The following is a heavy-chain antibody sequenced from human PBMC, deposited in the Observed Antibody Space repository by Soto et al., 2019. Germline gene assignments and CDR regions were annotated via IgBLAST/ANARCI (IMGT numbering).Heavy chain of an antibody. CDR3: AAEGGDRDVLFDY. V-gene: IGHV1-58*01. J-gene: IGHJ4*02. Sequence: QMQLVQSGPEVKKPGTSVKVSCKASGFTFTSSAVQWVRQARGQRLEWIGWIVVGSGNTNYAQKFQERVTITRDMSTSTAYMELGSLRSEDTAVYYCAAEGGDRDVLFDYWGQGTLVTVSS. CDR1: GFTFTSSA. D-gene: IGHD2-21*02. CDR2: IVVGSGNT.